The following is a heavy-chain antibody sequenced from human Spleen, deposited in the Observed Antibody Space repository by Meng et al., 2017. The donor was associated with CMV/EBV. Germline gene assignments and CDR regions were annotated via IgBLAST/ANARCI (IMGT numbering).Heavy chain of an antibody. V-gene: IGHV3-53*01. Sequence: GESLKISCAASGFTVSTNYMTWVRQAPGKGLEWVSILYSRGNTYYADSVKGRFTISRDNSKNTLYLQMNSLSAEDTAVYYCARDRMYGGNDIDYWGQGTLVTVSS. D-gene: IGHD4/OR15-4a*01. CDR2: LYSRGNT. CDR3: ARDRMYGGNDIDY. J-gene: IGHJ4*02. CDR1: GFTVSTNY.